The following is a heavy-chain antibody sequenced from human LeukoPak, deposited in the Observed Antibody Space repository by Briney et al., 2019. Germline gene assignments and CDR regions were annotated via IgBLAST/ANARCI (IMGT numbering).Heavy chain of an antibody. CDR2: MNPNSGNT. Sequence: GASVKVSCKASGYTFTSYDINWVRQATGQGLEWMGWMNPNSGNTGYAQKFQGRVTMTRNTSISTAYMELSSLRSEDTAVYYCACGYYDSSGYYPGDYWGQGTLVTVSS. V-gene: IGHV1-8*01. J-gene: IGHJ4*02. CDR1: GYTFTSYD. D-gene: IGHD3-22*01. CDR3: ACGYYDSSGYYPGDY.